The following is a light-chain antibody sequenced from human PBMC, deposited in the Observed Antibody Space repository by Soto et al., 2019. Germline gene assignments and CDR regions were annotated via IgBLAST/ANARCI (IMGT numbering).Light chain of an antibody. V-gene: IGLV2-14*01. CDR2: EVY. Sequence: QSALTQPASVSGSPGQSITITCIGASSDVSAYDFVSWYQQHPGKAPKLIIYEVYNRPSEVSDRFSGSKSGNTASLSISGLQAEDEADYYCTSHTTTYTVFGGGTKLTVL. J-gene: IGLJ2*01. CDR3: TSHTTTYTV. CDR1: SSDVSAYDF.